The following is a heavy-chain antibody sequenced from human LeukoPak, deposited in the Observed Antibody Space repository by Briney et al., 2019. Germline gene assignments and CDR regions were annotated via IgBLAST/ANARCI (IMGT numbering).Heavy chain of an antibody. V-gene: IGHV1-18*01. D-gene: IGHD1-26*01. J-gene: IGHJ6*03. CDR3: ARDRDGIVGADYYYYMDV. CDR2: ISAYNGNT. CDR1: GYTFTSYG. Sequence: GASVKVSCKASGYTFTSYGISWVRQAPGQGLEWMGWISAYNGNTNYAQKLQGRVTMTTDTSTSTAYMELRSLRSDDTAVYYCARDRDGIVGADYYYYMDVWGKGTTVTISS.